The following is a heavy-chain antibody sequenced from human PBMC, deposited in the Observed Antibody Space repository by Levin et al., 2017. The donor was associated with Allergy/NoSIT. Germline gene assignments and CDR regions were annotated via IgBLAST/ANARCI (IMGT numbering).Heavy chain of an antibody. CDR3: AKKYCTSTSCYGVRHLDC. Sequence: ASVKVSCAASGFTFSSYAMHWVRQAPGKGLEWVSVISSNNRTIYYADSVKGRFTISRDNSKNTLYLQMNSLRAEDTAVYYCAKKYCTSTSCYGVRHLDCWGQGTLVNVSS. CDR1: GFTFSSYA. J-gene: IGHJ4*02. CDR2: ISSNNRTI. D-gene: IGHD2-2*01. V-gene: IGHV3-23*01.